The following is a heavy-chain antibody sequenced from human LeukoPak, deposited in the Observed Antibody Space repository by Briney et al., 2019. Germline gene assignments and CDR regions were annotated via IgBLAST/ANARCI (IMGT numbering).Heavy chain of an antibody. D-gene: IGHD3-22*01. Sequence: GGALGLPLCAPWFPFRCFEKKWGRPAPGKGGGWVSYISSSGSTIYYADSVKGRFTISRDNAKNSLYLQMNSLRAEDTAVYYCARGGYPLYYFDYWGQGTLVTVSS. CDR2: ISSSGSTI. CDR1: WFPFRCFE. CDR3: ARGGYPLYYFDY. J-gene: IGHJ4*02. V-gene: IGHV3-48*03.